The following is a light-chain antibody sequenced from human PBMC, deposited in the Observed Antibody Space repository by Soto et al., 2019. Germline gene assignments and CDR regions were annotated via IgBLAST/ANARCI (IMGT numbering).Light chain of an antibody. CDR2: GAS. J-gene: IGKJ2*01. V-gene: IGKV3-20*01. CDR3: QQYGTTPKT. CDR1: QSVRSNY. Sequence: EIVLTQSPGTLSLSPGERATLSCRASQSVRSNYLAWYQQKPGQAPRLLIYGASTRATGIPDRFSGSGSGTDFTLTISRLEPEDFAVYYCQQYGTTPKTFGQGTMLEIK.